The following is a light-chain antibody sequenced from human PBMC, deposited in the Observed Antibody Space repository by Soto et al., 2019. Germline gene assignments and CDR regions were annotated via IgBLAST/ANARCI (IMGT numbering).Light chain of an antibody. Sequence: TQSPATLSLSPGERATLSCRARQSVSSYLAWYQQKPGQAPSLLIYDASNRATGIPARFSGSGSGTDFTLTISSLEPEDFAVYYCQQRSNWPPTWTFGQGTKVDIK. CDR3: QQRSNWPPTWT. V-gene: IGKV3-11*01. CDR1: QSVSSY. J-gene: IGKJ1*01. CDR2: DAS.